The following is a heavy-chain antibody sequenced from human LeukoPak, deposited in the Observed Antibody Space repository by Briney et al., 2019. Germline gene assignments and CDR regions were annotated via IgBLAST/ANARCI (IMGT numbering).Heavy chain of an antibody. CDR3: ARGRYFFDY. Sequence: PSETLSLTCTVSGGSISSSSYYWGWIRPPPGKGREWNGSIYYSGSTYYNPSLKRRVTISVDTSKNQFSLKLSSVTAADTAVYYCARGRYFFDYWGQGTLVTVSS. J-gene: IGHJ4*02. CDR1: GGSISSSSYY. CDR2: IYYSGST. V-gene: IGHV4-39*07. D-gene: IGHD1-14*01.